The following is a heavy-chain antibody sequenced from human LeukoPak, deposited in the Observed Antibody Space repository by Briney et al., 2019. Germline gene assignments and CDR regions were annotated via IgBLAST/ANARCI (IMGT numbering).Heavy chain of an antibody. D-gene: IGHD1/OR15-1a*01. CDR3: ARDWFRGTAGPFDY. V-gene: IGHV3-30*04. Sequence: PGGSLRLSCAASGFTFSSYSMHWVRQAPGKGLEWVTVISYDGSNKYYADSVKGRFTISRDNSKNTLYLQMNSLRAEDTAVYYCARDWFRGTAGPFDYWGQGTLVTVSS. CDR1: GFTFSSYS. CDR2: ISYDGSNK. J-gene: IGHJ4*02.